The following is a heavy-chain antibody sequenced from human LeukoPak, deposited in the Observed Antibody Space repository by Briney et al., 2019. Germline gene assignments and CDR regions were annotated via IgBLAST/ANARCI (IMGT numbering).Heavy chain of an antibody. V-gene: IGHV5-51*01. D-gene: IGHD3-3*01. CDR2: IYPGDSDT. Sequence: GESLKISCKGSGYSFTSYWIAWVRQMPGKGLEWMGIIYPGDSDTRYSPSFQGQVTISADMSISTAYLQWSSLKASDTAIYCCARRFWESYDAFDIWGQGTMVTVSS. CDR3: ARRFWESYDAFDI. CDR1: GYSFTSYW. J-gene: IGHJ3*02.